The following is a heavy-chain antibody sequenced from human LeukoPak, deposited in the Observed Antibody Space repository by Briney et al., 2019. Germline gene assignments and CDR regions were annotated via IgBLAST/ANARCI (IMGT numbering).Heavy chain of an antibody. Sequence: ASVKVSCKASGYTFTSYGISWVRQAPGQGLEWMGWISAYNGNTNYAQKLQGRVTMTTDTSTSTAYMELRSLRSDDTAVYYCARGIWFGEFSLHDAFDIWGQGTMVTVSS. CDR3: ARGIWFGEFSLHDAFDI. CDR2: ISAYNGNT. D-gene: IGHD3-10*01. V-gene: IGHV1-18*01. CDR1: GYTFTSYG. J-gene: IGHJ3*02.